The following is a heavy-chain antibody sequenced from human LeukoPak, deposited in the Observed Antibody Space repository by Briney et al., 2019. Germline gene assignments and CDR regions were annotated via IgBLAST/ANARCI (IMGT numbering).Heavy chain of an antibody. CDR2: IIPIFGTA. J-gene: IGHJ3*02. Sequence: SVKVSCKASGGTFSSYAISWVRQAPGQGLEWMGGIIPIFGTANYAQKFQGRVTITADESTSTAYMELSSLRSEDTAVYYCARHSRYYDILTGYYKPDAFDIWGQGTMVTVSS. CDR1: GGTFSSYA. CDR3: ARHSRYYDILTGYYKPDAFDI. D-gene: IGHD3-9*01. V-gene: IGHV1-69*13.